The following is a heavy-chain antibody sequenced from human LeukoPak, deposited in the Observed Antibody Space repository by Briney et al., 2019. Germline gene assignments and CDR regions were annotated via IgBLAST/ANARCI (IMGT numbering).Heavy chain of an antibody. J-gene: IGHJ3*02. CDR3: ASYRRAYDI. V-gene: IGHV3-53*01. Sequence: SGGSLRLSCAASGLTVSSTSMTWVRQAPGKGLEWVSDFLSDGRIYYADSVKGRFTISKDNSQNTVNLQMDNLRAEDAAIYYCASYRRAYDIWGQGTVVTDAS. D-gene: IGHD1-26*01. CDR2: FLSDGRI. CDR1: GLTVSSTS.